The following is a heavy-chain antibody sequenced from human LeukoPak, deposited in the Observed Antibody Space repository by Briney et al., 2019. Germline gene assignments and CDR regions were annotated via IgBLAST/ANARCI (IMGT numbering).Heavy chain of an antibody. D-gene: IGHD3-10*01. J-gene: IGHJ4*02. CDR3: ASASGSPLDY. CDR2: ISSSAATI. V-gene: IGHV3-48*01. Sequence: PGGSLRLSCAASGFAFSTYSMNWVRQATGNGLEWVSSISSSAATIHYADSVKGRFTISRDNAKNSLYLQMNSLRAEDTAVYYCASASGSPLDYWGQGTLVTVSS. CDR1: GFAFSTYS.